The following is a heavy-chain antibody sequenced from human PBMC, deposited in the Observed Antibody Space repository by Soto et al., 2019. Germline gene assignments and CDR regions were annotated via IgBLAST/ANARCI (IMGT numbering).Heavy chain of an antibody. Sequence: SGALSLTCSVSGASLAGGASYWSWVRQPPGKGLEWIGYIPSRGRPFYNPSLTSRGTISADSSKNQLSLQLTSVTAADTAVYYCVRDQYSGYDFALWGQGNLVTVSS. D-gene: IGHD5-12*01. CDR3: VRDQYSGYDFAL. V-gene: IGHV4-30-4*01. CDR1: GASLAGGASY. J-gene: IGHJ5*02. CDR2: IPSRGRP.